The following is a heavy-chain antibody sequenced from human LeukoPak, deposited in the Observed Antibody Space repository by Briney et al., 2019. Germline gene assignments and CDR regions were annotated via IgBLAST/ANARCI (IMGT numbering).Heavy chain of an antibody. V-gene: IGHV3-9*01. D-gene: IGHD1-26*01. Sequence: GGSLRLSCAASGFTFDDYAMHWVRQAPGKGLEWVSGISWNSGSIGYADSVKGRFTISRDNAENSLYLQMNSLRAEDTALYYCAASYSGSYHFAYWGQGTLVTVSS. J-gene: IGHJ4*02. CDR3: AASYSGSYHFAY. CDR1: GFTFDDYA. CDR2: ISWNSGSI.